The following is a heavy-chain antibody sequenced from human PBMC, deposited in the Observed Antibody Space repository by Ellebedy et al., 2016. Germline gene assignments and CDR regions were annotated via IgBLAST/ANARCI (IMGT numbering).Heavy chain of an antibody. CDR1: GFTFVSYW. CDR2: INNDGSTT. D-gene: IGHD3-16*01. Sequence: GESLKISCTASGFTFVSYWMHWVRQVPGKGLMWVSHINNDGSTTTYADSVKGRFTISRDNAENTLFLQMDSLRVEDTAVYYCTRDWWGSYDKWGQGTLVTVSS. J-gene: IGHJ4*02. CDR3: TRDWWGSYDK. V-gene: IGHV3-74*01.